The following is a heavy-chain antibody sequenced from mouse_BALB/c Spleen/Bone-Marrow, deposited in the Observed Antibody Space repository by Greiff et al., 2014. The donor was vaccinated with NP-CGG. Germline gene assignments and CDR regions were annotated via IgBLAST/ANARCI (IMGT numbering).Heavy chain of an antibody. CDR2: ISCYNGAT. CDR3: ARGGYGSTFYFDY. V-gene: IGHV1S34*01. CDR1: GYSFTGYY. Sequence: LVKTGASVKISCKASGYSFTGYYIHWVKQSHGKSLEWIGYISCYNGATSYNQKSKGKATFTVDTSSSTAYMQFNSLTSEDSAVYYCARGGYGSTFYFDYWGQGTTLTVSS. J-gene: IGHJ2*01. D-gene: IGHD1-1*01.